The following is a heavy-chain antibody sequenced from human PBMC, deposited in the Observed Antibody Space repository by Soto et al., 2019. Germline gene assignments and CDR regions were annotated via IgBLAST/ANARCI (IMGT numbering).Heavy chain of an antibody. CDR1: EFTFNTYA. D-gene: IGHD1-20*01. Sequence: QVQLMESGGGVVQPGTTLRLSCSASEFTFNTYAMHWVRQAPGRGLDWVAVTSYDSTNTKYADSVKGRFTISRDNSKDTRFLQMTRLPPEDTASDYCARDYGISGSWSGEFESWGRGALVLVSS. CDR2: TSYDSTNT. V-gene: IGHV3-30-3*01. J-gene: IGHJ4*02. CDR3: ARDYGISGSWSGEFES.